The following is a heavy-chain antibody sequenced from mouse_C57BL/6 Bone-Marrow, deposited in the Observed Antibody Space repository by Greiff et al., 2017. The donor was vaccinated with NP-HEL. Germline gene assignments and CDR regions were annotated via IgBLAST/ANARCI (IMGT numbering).Heavy chain of an antibody. D-gene: IGHD2-5*01. CDR2: ISDGGSYT. CDR3: ASAYYSNYDYAMDY. V-gene: IGHV5-4*03. CDR1: GFTFSSYA. Sequence: EVKLVESGGGLVKPGGSLKLSCAASGFTFSSYAMSWVRQTPEKRLEWVATISDGGSYTYYPDNVKGRFTISRDNAKNNLYLQMSHLKSEDTAMYYCASAYYSNYDYAMDYWGQGTSVTVSS. J-gene: IGHJ4*01.